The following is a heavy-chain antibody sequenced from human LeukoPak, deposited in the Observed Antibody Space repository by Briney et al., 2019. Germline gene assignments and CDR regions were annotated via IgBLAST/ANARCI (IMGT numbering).Heavy chain of an antibody. Sequence: PGGSLRLSCAASGFTFSSYSMNWVHQAPGKGLEWVSSISSSSSSYIYYADSVKGRFTISRDNSKNTLYLQMNSLRAEDTAVYYCARGPSGYHNTGGQGTLVTASS. D-gene: IGHD5-12*01. CDR1: GFTFSSYS. V-gene: IGHV3-21*01. CDR2: ISSSSSSYI. J-gene: IGHJ4*02. CDR3: ARGPSGYHNT.